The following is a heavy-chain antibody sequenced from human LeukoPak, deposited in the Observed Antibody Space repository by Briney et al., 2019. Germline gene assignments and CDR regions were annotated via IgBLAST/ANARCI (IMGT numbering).Heavy chain of an antibody. J-gene: IGHJ5*02. V-gene: IGHV4-39*01. Sequence: SETLSLTCTVSGGSINTGRHYWGWVRQPPGKGLEWIASILNSGTTFYNPSLKSRATMSLVTSRNQFSLKLSSVTAADTAVYYCARHDYDTLTGYSINWFDPWGQGTLVTVS. CDR3: ARHDYDTLTGYSINWFDP. D-gene: IGHD3-9*01. CDR2: ILNSGTT. CDR1: GGSINTGRHY.